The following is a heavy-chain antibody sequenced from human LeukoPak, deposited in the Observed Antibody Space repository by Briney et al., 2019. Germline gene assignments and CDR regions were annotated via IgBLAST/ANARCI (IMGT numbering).Heavy chain of an antibody. J-gene: IGHJ4*02. D-gene: IGHD6-13*01. Sequence: GGSLRLSCAASGFTFSSYAMSWVRQAAGKGPEWVANIKQDGSDKYYVDSVKGRFTISRDNAKNSLYLQMNSLRAEDTAVYYCARFSGGHSSSWHHYYFDYWGQGTLVTVSS. V-gene: IGHV3-7*03. CDR3: ARFSGGHSSSWHHYYFDY. CDR1: GFTFSSYA. CDR2: IKQDGSDK.